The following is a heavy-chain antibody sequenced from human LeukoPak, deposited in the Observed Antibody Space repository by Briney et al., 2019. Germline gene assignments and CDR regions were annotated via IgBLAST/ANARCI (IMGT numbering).Heavy chain of an antibody. J-gene: IGHJ4*02. CDR1: GFTFRSYS. Sequence: GGSLRLSCAASGFTFRSYSMNWVRQAPGKGLEWVSSISSSSYIYYADSVKGRFTISRDNAKNSLYLQMNSLRAEDTAVYYCARAGIGGSSTSCDYWGQGTLVTVSS. CDR2: ISSSSYI. D-gene: IGHD2-2*01. CDR3: ARAGIGGSSTSCDY. V-gene: IGHV3-21*01.